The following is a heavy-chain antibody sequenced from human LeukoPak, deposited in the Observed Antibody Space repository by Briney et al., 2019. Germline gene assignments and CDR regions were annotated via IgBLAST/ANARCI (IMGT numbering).Heavy chain of an antibody. CDR2: IKQDESEK. J-gene: IGHJ4*02. V-gene: IGHV3-7*01. Sequence: GGSLRLSCAASGFTFSSYWMSWVRQAPGKGLEWVANIKQDESEKYYVDSVKGRFTISRDNAKNSLYLQMNSLRAEDTAVYYCARHGGAVAGNFDYWGQGTLVTVSS. CDR3: ARHGGAVAGNFDY. D-gene: IGHD6-19*01. CDR1: GFTFSSYW.